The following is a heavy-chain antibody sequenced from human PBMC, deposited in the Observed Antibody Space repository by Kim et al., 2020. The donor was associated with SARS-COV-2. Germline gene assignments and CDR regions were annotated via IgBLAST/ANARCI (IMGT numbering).Heavy chain of an antibody. J-gene: IGHJ6*01. CDR1: GYTFTSYG. CDR2: ISSYNGNT. CDR3: ASAYISCLSYSFYYYLMYV. Sequence: ASVKVSCQASGYTFTSYGISWVRQAPGQGLALLVLISSYNGNTHYPQKLLGRVTMTTHTSTSTAYMYLSSLRSHDTPVYYFASAYISCLSYSFYYYLMYV. V-gene: IGHV1-18*01. D-gene: IGHD2-2*01.